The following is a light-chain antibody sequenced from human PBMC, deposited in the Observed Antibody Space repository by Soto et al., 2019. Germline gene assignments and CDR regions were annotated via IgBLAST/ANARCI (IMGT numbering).Light chain of an antibody. Sequence: DIQMTQSPSSLSASVGDRVTITCRASQSISTYLNWYHQKPGKAPDLLIYAASSLKSGVPSRFRGSGSGTHCTLTITGLQPADFETYYCQQNFSIPTTFGQGTRLEIK. V-gene: IGKV1-39*01. CDR1: QSISTY. CDR3: QQNFSIPTT. J-gene: IGKJ5*01. CDR2: AAS.